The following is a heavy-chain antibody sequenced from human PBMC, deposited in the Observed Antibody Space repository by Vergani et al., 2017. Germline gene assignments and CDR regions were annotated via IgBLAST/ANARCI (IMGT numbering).Heavy chain of an antibody. D-gene: IGHD1-1*01. V-gene: IGHV5-51*01. CDR3: ARHTTYADS. J-gene: IGHJ4*02. Sequence: EVELVQSGPEMRKPGESLKISCKGSEYSFGNYWIGWVRQMPGKGLEWMGIIYPADSDTRYSPSFQGQVPISADKSISTAFLQWDSVKASDTALYCCARHTTYADSWGQGTLVTVSS. CDR2: IYPADSDT. CDR1: EYSFGNYW.